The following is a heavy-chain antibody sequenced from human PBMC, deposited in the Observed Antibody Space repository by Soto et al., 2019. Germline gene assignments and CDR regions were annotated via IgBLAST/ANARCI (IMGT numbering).Heavy chain of an antibody. D-gene: IGHD1-7*01. Sequence: ASVKVSCKASGYTFTHYAIQWVRQAPGQRLEWMGWINAASANTKYSQKFQGRVTITRDTSATTVYMELSSLRSEDTAVYYCARDNWNYVRGFDIWGQGTMVTVSS. CDR2: INAASANT. CDR1: GYTFTHYA. J-gene: IGHJ3*02. V-gene: IGHV1-3*01. CDR3: ARDNWNYVRGFDI.